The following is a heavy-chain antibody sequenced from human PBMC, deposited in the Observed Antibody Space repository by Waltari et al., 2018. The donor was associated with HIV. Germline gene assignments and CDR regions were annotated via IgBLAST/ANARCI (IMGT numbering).Heavy chain of an antibody. Sequence: EVQLVESGGGLVQPGRSLRLSCAASGFTFDDYAMHWVRQAPGKGRDWVSGISWNSGSIGYADSVKGRFTISRDNAKNSLYLQMNSLRAEDTALYYCAKDLAPYGSHGWSLDYWGQGTLVTVSS. V-gene: IGHV3-9*01. CDR2: ISWNSGSI. CDR1: GFTFDDYA. D-gene: IGHD6-19*01. CDR3: AKDLAPYGSHGWSLDY. J-gene: IGHJ4*02.